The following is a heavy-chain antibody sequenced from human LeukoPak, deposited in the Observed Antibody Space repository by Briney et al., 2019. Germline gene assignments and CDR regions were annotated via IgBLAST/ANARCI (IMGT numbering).Heavy chain of an antibody. CDR1: GGSISGYY. D-gene: IGHD4-17*01. CDR2: IYYSGST. V-gene: IGHV4-59*01. Sequence: SETLSLTCTVSGGSISGYYWSWIRQPPGKGLEWIGYIYYSGSTSYNPSLKSRVTISVDTSRNQSSLKLSSVTAADTAVYYCVRGSGDYVFWGQGTLVTVSS. J-gene: IGHJ4*02. CDR3: VRGSGDYVF.